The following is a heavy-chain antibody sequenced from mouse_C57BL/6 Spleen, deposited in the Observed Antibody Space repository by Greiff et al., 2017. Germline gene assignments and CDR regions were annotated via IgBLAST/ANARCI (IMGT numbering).Heavy chain of an antibody. D-gene: IGHD1-1*01. Sequence: QVQLQQSGAELARPGASVKLSCKASGYTFTSYGISWVKQRTGQGLEWIGEIYPRSGNTYYNEKFKGKATLTADKSSSTAYMELRSLTSEDSAVYFCASRDYGSSYKYFDVWGTGTTVTVSS. V-gene: IGHV1-81*01. CDR2: IYPRSGNT. CDR1: GYTFTSYG. CDR3: ASRDYGSSYKYFDV. J-gene: IGHJ1*03.